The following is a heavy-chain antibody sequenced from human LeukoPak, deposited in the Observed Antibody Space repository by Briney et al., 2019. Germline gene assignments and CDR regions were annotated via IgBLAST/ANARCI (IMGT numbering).Heavy chain of an antibody. Sequence: SETLSLTCTVSGGSISSGGYYWSWIRQHPGKGLEWIGYIYCSGSTYYNPSLKSRVTISVDTSKNQFSLKLSSVTAADTAVYYCARGLRKDYDSSGQRYFDLWGRGTLVTVSS. J-gene: IGHJ2*01. CDR3: ARGLRKDYDSSGQRYFDL. D-gene: IGHD3-22*01. CDR1: GGSISSGGYY. V-gene: IGHV4-31*03. CDR2: IYCSGST.